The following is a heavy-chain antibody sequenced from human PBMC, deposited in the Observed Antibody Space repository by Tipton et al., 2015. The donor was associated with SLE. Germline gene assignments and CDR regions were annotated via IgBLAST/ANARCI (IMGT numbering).Heavy chain of an antibody. D-gene: IGHD1-1*01. V-gene: IGHV3-33*08. CDR2: IWYDGSNK. Sequence: RSLRLSCAASGFTFSSYGMHWVRQAPGKGLEWVAVIWYDGSNKYYADSVKGRFTISRDNYKNTLYLQMNSLRAEDTAVYYCAERLQLERPFDYWDQGTLVTVSS. J-gene: IGHJ4*02. CDR3: AERLQLERPFDY. CDR1: GFTFSSYG.